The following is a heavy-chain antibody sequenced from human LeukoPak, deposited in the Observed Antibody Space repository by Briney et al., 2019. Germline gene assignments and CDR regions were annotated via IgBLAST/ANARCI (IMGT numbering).Heavy chain of an antibody. CDR3: ARSNQADDY. CDR2: INPGGSSI. Sequence: GGPLRLSCAASGFTFSSYWMHWVRQVPGKGLVWVARINPGGSSITYADSVKGRFTISRDNAKNTLYLQMDSLRAENTGVYYCARSNQADDYWGQGTLVTVSS. D-gene: IGHD1-14*01. V-gene: IGHV3-74*01. CDR1: GFTFSSYW. J-gene: IGHJ4*02.